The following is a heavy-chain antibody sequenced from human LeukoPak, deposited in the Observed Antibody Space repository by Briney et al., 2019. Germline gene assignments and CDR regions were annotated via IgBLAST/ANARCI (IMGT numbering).Heavy chain of an antibody. CDR2: IYHSGST. Sequence: SETLSLTCAVYGGSFSGYSWSWIRQPPGKGLEWIGYIYHSGSTYYNPSLKSRVTISVDRSKNQFSLKLSSVTAADTAVYYCASAYYYDGSGAFDYWGQGTLVTVSS. J-gene: IGHJ4*02. D-gene: IGHD3-22*01. CDR3: ASAYYYDGSGAFDY. V-gene: IGHV4-30-2*01. CDR1: GGSFSGYS.